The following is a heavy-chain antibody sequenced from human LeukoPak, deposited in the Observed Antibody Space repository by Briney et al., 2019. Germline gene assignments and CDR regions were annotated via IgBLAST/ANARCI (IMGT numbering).Heavy chain of an antibody. CDR2: IKPHIGGT. Sequence: GASVKVSCKASGYTFSDYYVHWVRQAPGQGLEWMGWIKPHIGGTGYAQNFQGRLTMTWDTSVSTAYMELNGLGSDDTAVYYCARESTTVVTDFDFWGQGTLVTVSS. V-gene: IGHV1-2*02. J-gene: IGHJ4*02. D-gene: IGHD4-23*01. CDR1: GYTFSDYY. CDR3: ARESTTVVTDFDF.